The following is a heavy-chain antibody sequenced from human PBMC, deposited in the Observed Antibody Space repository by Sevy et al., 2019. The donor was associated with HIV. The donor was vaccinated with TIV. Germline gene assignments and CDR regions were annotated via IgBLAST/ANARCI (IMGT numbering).Heavy chain of an antibody. V-gene: IGHV3-30*04. CDR1: GFTFGSYA. Sequence: GGSLRLSCAVSGFTFGSYAMHWVRQAPGKGLEWVALMSQPYDGSNKYYADSVKGRFTISRDNSKNTLFLQMNSLRPEDTAVYYCVRDNSADFFFDNWGRGTLVTVSS. D-gene: IGHD2-21*02. J-gene: IGHJ4*02. CDR3: VRDNSADFFFDN. CDR2: MSQPYDGSNK.